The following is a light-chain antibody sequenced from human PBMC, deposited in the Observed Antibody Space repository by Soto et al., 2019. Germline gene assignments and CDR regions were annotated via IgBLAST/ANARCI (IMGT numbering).Light chain of an antibody. V-gene: IGLV2-11*01. CDR1: RSDVGGYNF. J-gene: IGLJ3*02. Sequence: QSVLTQPRSVSGSPGQSVTISCTGTRSDVGGYNFVSWYQQHPGKAPKLMIYDVSKRPSGVPDRLSGSKSGNTASLTVSGVQAEVEPYYYCCSYAGSYPWVFVGGTEVAVL. CDR2: DVS. CDR3: CSYAGSYPWV.